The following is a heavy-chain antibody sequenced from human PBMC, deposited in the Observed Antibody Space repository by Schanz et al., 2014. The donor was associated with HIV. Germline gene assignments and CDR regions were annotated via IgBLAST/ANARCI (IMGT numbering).Heavy chain of an antibody. CDR1: GFNFNNYA. J-gene: IGHJ4*02. Sequence: EVQLLESGGGLEQPGGSLRLSCAASGFNFNNYAMTWVRQAPGKGLEWVSSISESGGRTYYADSVNGRFTISRDNSKNTLYLQMTTLRIDDTAVYYCAKPEYDSRGNSQSHFDSWGPGTRVTVSS. D-gene: IGHD3-22*01. CDR2: ISESGGRT. CDR3: AKPEYDSRGNSQSHFDS. V-gene: IGHV3-23*01.